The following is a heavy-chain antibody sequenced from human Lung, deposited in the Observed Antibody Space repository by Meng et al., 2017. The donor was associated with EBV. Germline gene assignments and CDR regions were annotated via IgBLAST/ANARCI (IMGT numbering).Heavy chain of an antibody. CDR3: ARDVRYVPDY. J-gene: IGHJ4*02. CDR1: GYNFKSSG. V-gene: IGHV1-18*01. Sequence: QVQVVQAGGERKKAGASVRVSCKASGYNFKSSGISWVRQAPGQGLEWMGWISTNTGNTNYAEKLQDRVTLTTDTSTSTAYMELRSLRSDDKAVYFCARDVRYVPDYWGQGTLVTVSS. CDR2: ISTNTGNT. D-gene: IGHD1-14*01.